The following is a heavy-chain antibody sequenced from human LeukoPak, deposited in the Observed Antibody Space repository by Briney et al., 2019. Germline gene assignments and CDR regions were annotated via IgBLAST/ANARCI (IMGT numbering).Heavy chain of an antibody. CDR3: AGHSSVYYFDY. V-gene: IGHV3-53*01. CDR1: AFTVSSNY. Sequence: PGGSLRLSCAASAFTVSSNYMSWVRQAPVKGLEWVSVIYSGGSTYYADSVKGRYTISRDNSKKTLYLQMNSLRAEDRAVYYCAGHSSVYYFDYWGQGTLVTVSS. J-gene: IGHJ4*02. CDR2: IYSGGST. D-gene: IGHD4-11*01.